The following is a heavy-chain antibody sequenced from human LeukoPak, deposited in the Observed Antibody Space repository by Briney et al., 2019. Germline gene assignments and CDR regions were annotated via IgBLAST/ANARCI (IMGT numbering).Heavy chain of an antibody. Sequence: ASVTVPCKASGYTFTDHGISWVRQAPGQGLEWMGWISTFNGDTNYAQKFQGRVTITSETSTNTAHMELRSLRSDDTAIYYCARDLAFLPVPAANGWLDPWGQGTLVTVSS. CDR3: ARDLAFLPVPAANGWLDP. J-gene: IGHJ5*02. CDR1: GYTFTDHG. D-gene: IGHD3-16*01. CDR2: ISTFNGDT. V-gene: IGHV1-18*01.